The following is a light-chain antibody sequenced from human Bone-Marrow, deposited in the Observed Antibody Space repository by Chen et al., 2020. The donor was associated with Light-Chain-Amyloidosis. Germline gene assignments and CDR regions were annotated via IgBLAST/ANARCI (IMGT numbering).Light chain of an antibody. CDR2: GSS. J-gene: IGKJ4*01. CDR1: QTISSNY. Sequence: EIVLTQFPGTLSLSPGEGANLSCRASQTISSNYLTWYQQKFGQAPRLLSYGSSSRATGIPDMFTGSGSGTDFTLTINRLVPEDFAMYYCQQYGTSPLTFGGGTKVEIK. V-gene: IGKV3-20*01. CDR3: QQYGTSPLT.